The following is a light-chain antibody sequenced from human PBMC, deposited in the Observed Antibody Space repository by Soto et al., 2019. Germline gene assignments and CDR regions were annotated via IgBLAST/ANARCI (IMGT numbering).Light chain of an antibody. CDR3: QQYGSSPIT. J-gene: IGKJ5*01. Sequence: EIVLTQSPGTLSLSPGERATLSCRASQSVSSSYLAWYQQKPGQAPRLLIYGASSRATGIPDRFSGSGSGTDFTLTISRLEHEAFAVYYCQQYGSSPITFGQGKRLEIK. CDR1: QSVSSSY. CDR2: GAS. V-gene: IGKV3-20*01.